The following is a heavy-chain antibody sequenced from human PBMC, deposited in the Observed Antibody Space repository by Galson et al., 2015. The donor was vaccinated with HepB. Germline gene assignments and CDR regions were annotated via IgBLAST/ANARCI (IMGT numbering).Heavy chain of an antibody. CDR3: ARFNGGKAGVDY. Sequence: SLRLSCAASGFTVSSNYMSWVRQAPGKGLEWVSVLYSGDSTHYADSVKGRFTISRDNSKNTLYLQMNCLRAEDTAVYYCARFNGGKAGVDYWGQGTLVTVSS. D-gene: IGHD2-15*01. J-gene: IGHJ4*02. CDR2: LYSGDST. V-gene: IGHV3-53*01. CDR1: GFTVSSNY.